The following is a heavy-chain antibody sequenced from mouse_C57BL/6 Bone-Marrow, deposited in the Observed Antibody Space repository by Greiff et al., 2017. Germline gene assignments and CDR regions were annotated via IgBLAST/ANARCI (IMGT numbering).Heavy chain of an antibody. J-gene: IGHJ3*01. Sequence: QVQLQQPVAELVKPGASVKLSCKASGYTFTSYWMHWVKQRPGQGLEWIGMIHPNSGSTNYNEKFKSKATLTVDKSSSTAYMQLSSLTSEDSAVYYCAAYYYGSSLAYWGQGTLVTVSA. CDR1: GYTFTSYW. D-gene: IGHD1-1*01. CDR2: IHPNSGST. CDR3: AAYYYGSSLAY. V-gene: IGHV1-64*01.